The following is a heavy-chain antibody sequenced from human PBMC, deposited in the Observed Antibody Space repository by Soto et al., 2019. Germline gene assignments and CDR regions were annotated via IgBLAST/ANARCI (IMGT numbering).Heavy chain of an antibody. V-gene: IGHV3-23*01. CDR2: ISGSGGST. CDR1: GFTFSSYA. CDR3: AKDVVTIFWVESYGQFDY. J-gene: IGHJ4*02. D-gene: IGHD3-3*01. Sequence: EVQLLESGGGLVQPGGSLRLSCAASGFTFSSYAMSWVRQAPGKGLEWVSAISGSGGSTYYADSVKGRFTISRDNSKNTLDLQMNSLGGEDTAVYYCAKDVVTIFWVESYGQFDYWGQGTLVTVSS.